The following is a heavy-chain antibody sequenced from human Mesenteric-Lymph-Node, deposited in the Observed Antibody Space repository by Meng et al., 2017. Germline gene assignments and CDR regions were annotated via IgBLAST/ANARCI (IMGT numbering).Heavy chain of an antibody. Sequence: GGSLRLSCKGSGDRFTTYWIGWARQMPGKGLEWMGIICPDDSDTQYSPTFQGQVTISADKSTNTAYLQWSSLKASDTAMYFCGGRARDTRYYGDFDWGQGTRVTVSS. CDR2: ICPDDSDT. CDR1: GDRFTTYW. J-gene: IGHJ4*02. CDR3: GGRARDTRYYGDFD. D-gene: IGHD2-21*01. V-gene: IGHV5-51*01.